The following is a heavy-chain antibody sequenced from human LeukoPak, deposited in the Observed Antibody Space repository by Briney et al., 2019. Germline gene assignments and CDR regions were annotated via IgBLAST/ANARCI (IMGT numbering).Heavy chain of an antibody. Sequence: GGSLRLSCAASGFSVSSNNMRWVRQAPGKGLEWVSVIYSGGSTYYADSVKGRFTISRDNSKNTVYLQMDSVRAEDTAVYYCARERIVGATPYVEYWGQGTLVTVSS. CDR3: ARERIVGATPYVEY. CDR1: GFSVSSNN. D-gene: IGHD1-26*01. CDR2: IYSGGST. V-gene: IGHV3-66*01. J-gene: IGHJ4*02.